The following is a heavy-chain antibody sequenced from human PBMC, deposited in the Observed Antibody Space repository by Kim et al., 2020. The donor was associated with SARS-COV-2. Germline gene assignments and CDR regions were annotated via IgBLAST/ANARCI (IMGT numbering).Heavy chain of an antibody. Sequence: YIDTVKGRLTNSRDNSKTTMYLQMNSVRVEYTAVYYCARGRGSYYYYMDVWGKGTTVTVSS. V-gene: IGHV3-33*01. D-gene: IGHD3-10*01. CDR3: ARGRGSYYYYMDV. J-gene: IGHJ6*03.